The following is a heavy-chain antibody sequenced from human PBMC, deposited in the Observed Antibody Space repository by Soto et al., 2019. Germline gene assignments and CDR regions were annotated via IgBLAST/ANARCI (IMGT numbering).Heavy chain of an antibody. J-gene: IGHJ6*02. D-gene: IGHD6-13*01. CDR3: ASPYSSSWVYYYYGMDV. CDR2: ISSSSSTI. V-gene: IGHV3-48*02. Sequence: GGSLRLSCAASGFTFSSYSMNWVRQAPGKGLEWVSYISSSSSTIYYADSVKGRFTISRDNAKNSLYLQMNSLRDEDTAVYYCASPYSSSWVYYYYGMDVWGQGTTVTVSS. CDR1: GFTFSSYS.